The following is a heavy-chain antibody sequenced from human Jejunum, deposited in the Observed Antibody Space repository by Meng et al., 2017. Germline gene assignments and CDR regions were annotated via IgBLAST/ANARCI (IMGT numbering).Heavy chain of an antibody. J-gene: IGHJ4*02. Sequence: SETLSLTCTVSGGSISNYWWTWIRQPAGKGLEWIGRFFSSGSTNYNPSLKSRVTMSLDTSKNQFSLNLNSVTAADTAMYYCAREEGSGNYIYWGQGTLVTVSS. V-gene: IGHV4-4*07. CDR2: FFSSGST. D-gene: IGHD3-10*01. CDR1: GGSISNYW. CDR3: AREEGSGNYIY.